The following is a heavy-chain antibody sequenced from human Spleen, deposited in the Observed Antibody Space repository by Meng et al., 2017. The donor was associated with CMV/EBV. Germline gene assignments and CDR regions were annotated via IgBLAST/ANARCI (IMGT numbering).Heavy chain of an antibody. V-gene: IGHV3-30-3*01. J-gene: IGHJ4*02. D-gene: IGHD3-22*01. CDR2: ISDDGNNK. CDR1: GFTFSNYA. Sequence: SCAASGFTFSNYAMHWVRQAPGKGLEWVTVISDDGNNKYYAESVKGRFTISRDNSKNTLYLQMNSLRTEDTAVYYCASYVGYDSSGYYWLDYWGQGTLVTVSS. CDR3: ASYVGYDSSGYYWLDY.